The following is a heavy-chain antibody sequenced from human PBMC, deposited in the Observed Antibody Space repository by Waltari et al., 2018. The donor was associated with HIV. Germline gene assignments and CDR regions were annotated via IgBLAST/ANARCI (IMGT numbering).Heavy chain of an antibody. CDR2: IIPIFGTA. CDR1: GGPFSRSD. CDR3: ARLPQRGGGSYYYYGMDV. D-gene: IGHD2-15*01. V-gene: IGHV1-69*12. J-gene: IGHJ6*02. Sequence: QVQLVQSGAEVKKPGSSVRVSCKASGGPFSRSDISWLRQAPGQGLEWMGGIIPIFGTANYAQKFQGRVTITADESTGTAYMELSSLRSEDTAVYYCARLPQRGGGSYYYYGMDVWGQGTTVTVSS.